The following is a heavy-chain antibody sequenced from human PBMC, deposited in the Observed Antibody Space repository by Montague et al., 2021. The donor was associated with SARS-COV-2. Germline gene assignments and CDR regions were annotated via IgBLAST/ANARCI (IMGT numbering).Heavy chain of an antibody. D-gene: IGHD2-2*01. V-gene: IGHV6-1*01. J-gene: IGHJ4*02. CDR3: ARIPVGSKYYFDF. CDR2: TYYRSKWYN. CDR1: GDSVSSNIAT. Sequence: CAISGDSVSSNIATWNWIRQSPSRGLGWLGRTYYRSKWYNDYVESVKSRITIDPDTSKHQFSLHLNSVTPEDTAVYYCARIPVGSKYYFDFWGQGTLVTASS.